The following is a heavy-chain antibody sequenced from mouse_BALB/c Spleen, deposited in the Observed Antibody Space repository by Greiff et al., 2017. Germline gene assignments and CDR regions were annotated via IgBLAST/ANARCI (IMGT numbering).Heavy chain of an antibody. Sequence: EVNVVESGGGLVQPGGSLKLSCAASGFTFSSYTMSWVRQTPEKRLEWVAYISNGGGSTYYPDTVKGRFTLSRDNAKNTLYLQMSSLKSEDTAMYYCARDYGSGSPFAYWGQGTLGTVSA. V-gene: IGHV5-12-2*01. CDR2: ISNGGGST. J-gene: IGHJ3*01. CDR1: GFTFSSYT. CDR3: ARDYGSGSPFAY. D-gene: IGHD1-1*01.